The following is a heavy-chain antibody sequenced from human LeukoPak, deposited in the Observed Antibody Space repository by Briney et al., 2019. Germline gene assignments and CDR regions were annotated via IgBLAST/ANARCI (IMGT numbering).Heavy chain of an antibody. J-gene: IGHJ3*02. V-gene: IGHV3-33*01. Sequence: GGSLRLSCAASGFTSSSYGMHWVRQAPGKGLEWVAVIWYDGSNKYYADSVKGRFTISRDNSKNTLYLQMNSLRAEDTAVYYCARGEYCSGGSCYKIAFDIWGQGTMVTVSS. D-gene: IGHD2-15*01. CDR3: ARGEYCSGGSCYKIAFDI. CDR1: GFTSSSYG. CDR2: IWYDGSNK.